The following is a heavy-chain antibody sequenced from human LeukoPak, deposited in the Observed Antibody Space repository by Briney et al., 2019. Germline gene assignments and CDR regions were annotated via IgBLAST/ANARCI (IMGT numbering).Heavy chain of an antibody. CDR1: GFSVSNSY. Sequence: GGSLRLSCAASGFSVSNSYMYWVRQAPGKGLEWVSFFYKGDSTYYAESVRGRFTIPRDNSKNTLYLLMNSLIPEDTAVYYCAREVVSSPSYFDSWGQGTLVTVSS. CDR3: AREVVSSPSYFDS. D-gene: IGHD2-15*01. J-gene: IGHJ4*02. CDR2: FYKGDST. V-gene: IGHV3-53*01.